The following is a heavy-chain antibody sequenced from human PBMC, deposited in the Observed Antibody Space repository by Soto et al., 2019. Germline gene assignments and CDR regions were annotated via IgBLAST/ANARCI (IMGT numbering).Heavy chain of an antibody. CDR1: GFSLITTGSG. CDR2: IYWDDDK. D-gene: IGHD4-17*01. V-gene: IGHV2-5*02. CDR3: FHLMTAVTTFGMDV. Sequence: QITLKESGPTVVEPTQTLTLTCTFSGFSLITTGSGVAWIRQPPGKALEWLALIYWDDDKRYSPSLKSRLTITKDTSKNQVVLTMTNMDPVDTATYFCFHLMTAVTTFGMDVWGQGTAVTVSS. J-gene: IGHJ6*02.